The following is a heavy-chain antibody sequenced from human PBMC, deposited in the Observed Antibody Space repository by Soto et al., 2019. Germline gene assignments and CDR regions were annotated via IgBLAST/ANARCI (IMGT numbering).Heavy chain of an antibody. CDR2: IIPILGIA. D-gene: IGHD2-15*01. Sequence: GASVKVSCKASGGTFSSYTISWVRQAPGQGLEWMGRIIPILGIANYAQKFQGRVTITADKSTSTAYMELSSLRSEDTAVYYCASCDIVVGDWFDPWGQGTLVTVSS. CDR1: GGTFSSYT. J-gene: IGHJ5*02. CDR3: ASCDIVVGDWFDP. V-gene: IGHV1-69*02.